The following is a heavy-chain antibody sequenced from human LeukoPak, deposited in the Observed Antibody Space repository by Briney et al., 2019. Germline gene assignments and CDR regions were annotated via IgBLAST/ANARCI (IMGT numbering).Heavy chain of an antibody. CDR3: ARRTSQNWGPPI. D-gene: IGHD7-27*01. CDR1: GGSISSGGYY. Sequence: SQTLSLTCTVSGGSISSGGYYWSWIRQPPGKGLEWIGYIYHSGSTYYNPSLKSRVTISVDRSKNQFSLKLSSVTAADTAVYYCARRTSQNWGPPIWGQGTMVTVSS. J-gene: IGHJ3*02. V-gene: IGHV4-30-2*01. CDR2: IYHSGST.